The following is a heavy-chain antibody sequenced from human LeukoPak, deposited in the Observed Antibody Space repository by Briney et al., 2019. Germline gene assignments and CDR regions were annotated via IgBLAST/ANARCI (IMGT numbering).Heavy chain of an antibody. CDR2: IYPDDSNT. Sequence: GESLKISCRGSGYTFSDYWIGWVRQMTGKGLEWMGIIYPDDSNTRYSPSFQGQVTMSADKSIRTAYLQWSSLKASDTAMYACGRYASGTLSGDRFDPGGEGTLVTVSS. CDR3: GRYASGTLSGDRFDP. D-gene: IGHD3-10*01. CDR1: GYTFSDYW. V-gene: IGHV5-51*01. J-gene: IGHJ5*02.